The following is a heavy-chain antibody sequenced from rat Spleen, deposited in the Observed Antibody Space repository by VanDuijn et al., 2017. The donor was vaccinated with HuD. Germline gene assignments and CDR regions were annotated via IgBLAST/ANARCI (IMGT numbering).Heavy chain of an antibody. D-gene: IGHD2-2*01. CDR1: GLTFSDYG. J-gene: IGHJ1*01. CDR3: ARAGYLRDWYFDF. V-gene: IGHV5-29*01. Sequence: EVQLVESGGGLVQPGRSLKLSCAASGLTFSDYGMAWVRQAPTKGLEWVATISYGDSSGHSSTYYRDSVKGRFTISRDNAKSTLYLQMDSLRSEDTATYYCARAGYLRDWYFDFWGPGTMVTVSS. CDR2: ISYGDSSGHSST.